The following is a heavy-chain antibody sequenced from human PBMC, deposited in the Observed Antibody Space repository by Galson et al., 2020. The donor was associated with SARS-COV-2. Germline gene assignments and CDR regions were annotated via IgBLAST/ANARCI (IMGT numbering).Heavy chain of an antibody. D-gene: IGHD6-6*01. CDR2: IRSKANSYAT. J-gene: IGHJ6*03. V-gene: IGHV3-73*01. CDR1: GFIFSGSA. CDR3: TGSYSTSSSPWDMDV. Sequence: GGSLRLSCAASGFIFSGSAMYWVRQASGKGLEWVGRIRSKANSYATAYAASVKGRFTISRDDSKNTAYLQMNSLKTEDTAVYYCTGSYSTSSSPWDMDVWGKGTTVTVSS.